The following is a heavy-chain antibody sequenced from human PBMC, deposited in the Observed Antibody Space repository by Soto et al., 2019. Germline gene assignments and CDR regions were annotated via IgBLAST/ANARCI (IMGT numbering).Heavy chain of an antibody. CDR2: ITSSSSYI. J-gene: IGHJ4*02. V-gene: IGHV3-21*01. Sequence: GLSLRLSCAASGFTFSLYSMIWVRQAPGKGLEWVASITSSSSYIYYEDSLKGRFTISNXXXXXSXFXQXXXLRAXDTAVYFCVRARSTDSRPDYWGQGTLVTVSS. CDR3: VRARSTDSRPDY. D-gene: IGHD3-22*01. CDR1: GFTFSLYS.